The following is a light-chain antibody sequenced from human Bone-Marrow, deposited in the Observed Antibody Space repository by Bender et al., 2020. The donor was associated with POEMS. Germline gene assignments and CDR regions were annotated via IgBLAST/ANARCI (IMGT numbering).Light chain of an antibody. CDR3: SSDTSSNPYV. CDR2: EVS. Sequence: QPALTQPASVSGSPGQSITISCTGSSSDVGSYDLVSWYQQHPGQAPKAMIYEVSKRPSGVSTRFSGSKSGNTASLTISGLQAEDEADYYCSSDTSSNPYVFGTGTKVSVL. V-gene: IGLV2-14*02. CDR1: SSDVGSYDL. J-gene: IGLJ1*01.